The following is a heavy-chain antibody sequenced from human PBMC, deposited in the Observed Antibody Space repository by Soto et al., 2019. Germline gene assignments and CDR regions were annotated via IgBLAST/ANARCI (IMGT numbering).Heavy chain of an antibody. CDR2: IYYSGST. CDR1: GGSISSYY. D-gene: IGHD6-13*01. V-gene: IGHV4-59*08. CDR3: ARHASGGGSSWYLMEQLPHYSTHV. J-gene: IGHJ6*02. Sequence: SETLSLTCTVSGGSISSYYWSWIRQPPGKGLEWIGYIYYSGSTNYNPSLKSRVTISVDTSKNQFSLKLSSVTAADTAVYYCARHASGGGSSWYLMEQLPHYSTHVWGQAPTLTVSS.